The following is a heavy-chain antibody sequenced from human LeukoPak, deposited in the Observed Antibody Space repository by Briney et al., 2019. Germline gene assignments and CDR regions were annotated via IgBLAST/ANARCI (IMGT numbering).Heavy chain of an antibody. CDR2: ISDSGGGT. J-gene: IGHJ4*02. CDR3: AKSPGGWFHDH. Sequence: PGGSLRLSCAASGFTFNTYSMNWARQAPGKGLEWVSTISDSGGGTYYADSVKGRFTISRDNSKNTLYLQMNSLRGEDTAVYYCAKSPGGWFHDHWGQGTLVTVSS. V-gene: IGHV3-23*01. D-gene: IGHD6-19*01. CDR1: GFTFNTYS.